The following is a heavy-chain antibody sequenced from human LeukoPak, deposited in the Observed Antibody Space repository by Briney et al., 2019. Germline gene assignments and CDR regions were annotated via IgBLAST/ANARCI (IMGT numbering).Heavy chain of an antibody. D-gene: IGHD3-10*01. CDR1: GGSINSSSYY. J-gene: IGHJ5*02. Sequence: SETLSLTCTVSGGSINSSSYYWVWIRQPPGKGLEWIGTIYYTGSPYYNPSLKSRVTISIDTSKNQFSLKLSSVTAADTALDYGARRGGYYGSGKTYWFDPWGQGTLVTVSS. CDR3: ARRGGYYGSGKTYWFDP. V-gene: IGHV4-39*01. CDR2: IYYTGSP.